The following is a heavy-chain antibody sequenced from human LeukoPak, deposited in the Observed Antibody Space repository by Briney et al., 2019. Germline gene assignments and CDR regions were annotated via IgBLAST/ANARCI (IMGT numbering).Heavy chain of an antibody. D-gene: IGHD3-10*01. V-gene: IGHV1-46*01. CDR1: GYTFTSYY. Sequence: ASVKVSCKASGYTFTSYYMHWVRQAPGQGLEWMGIINPSGGSTSYAQKFQGRVTMTRDTSTSTVYMELSSLGSEDTAVYYCAREGGGSGSYSPFDYWGQGTLVTVSS. CDR3: AREGGGSGSYSPFDY. CDR2: INPSGGST. J-gene: IGHJ4*02.